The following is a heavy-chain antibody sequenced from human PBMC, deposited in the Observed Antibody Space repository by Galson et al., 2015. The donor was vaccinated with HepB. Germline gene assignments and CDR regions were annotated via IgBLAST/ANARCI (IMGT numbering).Heavy chain of an antibody. CDR3: ARDGYYDFWSGKGNNPPDY. D-gene: IGHD3-3*01. J-gene: IGHJ4*02. CDR2: IIPILGIA. V-gene: IGHV1-69*04. Sequence: SVKVSCKASGGTFSSYAISWVRQAPGQGLEWMGRIIPILGIANYAQKFQGRVTITADKSTSTAYMELSSLRSEDTAVYYCARDGYYDFWSGKGNNPPDYWGQGTLVTVSS. CDR1: GGTFSSYA.